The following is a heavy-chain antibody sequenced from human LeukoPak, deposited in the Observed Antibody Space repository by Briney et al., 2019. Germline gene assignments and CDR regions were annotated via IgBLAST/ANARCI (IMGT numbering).Heavy chain of an antibody. CDR3: ARDLRGPLGYFDL. J-gene: IGHJ2*01. CDR1: GGSISRYY. V-gene: IGHV4-59*01. Sequence: PSETLSLTCTVSGGSISRYYWSWIRQPPGKGLEWIGYIYYSGSTNYNPSLKSRVTISVDTSKNQFSLKLSSVTAADTAVYDCARDLRGPLGYFDLWGRGTLVTVSS. D-gene: IGHD3-10*01. CDR2: IYYSGST.